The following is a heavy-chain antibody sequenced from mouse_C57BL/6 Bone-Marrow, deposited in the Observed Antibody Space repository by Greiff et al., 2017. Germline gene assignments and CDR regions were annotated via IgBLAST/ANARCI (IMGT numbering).Heavy chain of an antibody. CDR1: GFNIKDDY. J-gene: IGHJ2*01. CDR2: IDPANGDT. V-gene: IGHV14-4*01. Sequence: VQLQQSGAELVRPGASVKLSCTASGFNIKDDYLHWVKQRPEQGLEWIGWIDPANGDTEYASKFQGKATITADTSSNTAYLQLSSLTSEDTAVYYCTRTRGIDYWGQGTTLTVSS. CDR3: TRTRGIDY. D-gene: IGHD3-3*01.